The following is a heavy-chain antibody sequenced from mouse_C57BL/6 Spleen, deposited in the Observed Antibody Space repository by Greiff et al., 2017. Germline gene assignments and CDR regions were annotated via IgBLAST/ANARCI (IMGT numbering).Heavy chain of an antibody. V-gene: IGHV5-16*01. J-gene: IGHJ1*03. CDR3: ARDRGLYYYGSSHWYFDV. D-gene: IGHD1-1*01. CDR2: INYDGSST. CDR1: GFTFSDYY. Sequence: EVMLVESEGGLVQPGSSMKLSCTASGFTFSDYYMAWVRQVPEKGLEWVANINYDGSSTYYLDSLKSRFIISRDNAKNILYLQMSSLKSEDTATYYCARDRGLYYYGSSHWYFDVWGTGTTVTVSS.